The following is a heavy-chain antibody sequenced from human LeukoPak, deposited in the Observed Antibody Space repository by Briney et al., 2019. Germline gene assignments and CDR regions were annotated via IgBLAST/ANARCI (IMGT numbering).Heavy chain of an antibody. CDR1: GGSISSYY. Sequence: PSETLSLTCTVSGGSISSYYWSWIRQPPGKGLEWIGYIYYSGSTYYNPSLKSRVTISVDTSKNQFSLKLSSVTAADTAVYYCARTGSGIAAAGTRYWGQGTLVTVSS. V-gene: IGHV4-59*06. CDR2: IYYSGST. J-gene: IGHJ4*02. CDR3: ARTGSGIAAAGTRY. D-gene: IGHD6-13*01.